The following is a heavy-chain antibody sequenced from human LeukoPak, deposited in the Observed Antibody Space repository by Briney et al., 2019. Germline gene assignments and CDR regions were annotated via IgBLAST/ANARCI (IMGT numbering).Heavy chain of an antibody. Sequence: SETPSLTCAVYGGSFSGYYWSWIRQPPGKGLEWIGEINHSGSTNYNPSLKSRVTISVDTSKNQFSLKLSSVTAADTAVYYCACSRALRKNRTYYYGSGTTGEFDYWGQGTLVTVSS. CDR3: ACSRALRKNRTYYYGSGTTGEFDY. J-gene: IGHJ4*02. D-gene: IGHD3-10*01. CDR2: INHSGST. CDR1: GGSFSGYY. V-gene: IGHV4-34*01.